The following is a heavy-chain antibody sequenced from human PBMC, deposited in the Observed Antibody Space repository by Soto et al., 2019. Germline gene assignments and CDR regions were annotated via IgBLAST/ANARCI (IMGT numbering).Heavy chain of an antibody. CDR1: GGSISSGGYY. J-gene: IGHJ6*02. CDR3: ARDLEDYSYGMDV. V-gene: IGHV4-31*03. Sequence: QVQLQESGPGLVKPSQTLSLTCTVSGGSISSGGYYWSWIRQHPGKGLEWSGYIYYSGSTYYNPSPKSRVTISVDTSKNQFSLKLSSVTAADTAVYYCARDLEDYSYGMDVWGQGTTVTVSS. CDR2: IYYSGST.